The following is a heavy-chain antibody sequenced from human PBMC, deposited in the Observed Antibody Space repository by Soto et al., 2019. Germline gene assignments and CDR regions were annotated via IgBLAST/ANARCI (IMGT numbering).Heavy chain of an antibody. CDR2: LSGSGGST. Sequence: PGGSLRLSCAASGFTFSGYAMSWVRQAPGKGLEWVSSLSGSGGSTYYADSVKGRFTISRDNSKNTLYLQMNSLRADDTAVYYCAKLTTVTTFRPFDAFDYWGPGILVTLSS. J-gene: IGHJ4*02. V-gene: IGHV3-23*01. CDR3: AKLTTVTTFRPFDAFDY. CDR1: GFTFSGYA. D-gene: IGHD4-17*01.